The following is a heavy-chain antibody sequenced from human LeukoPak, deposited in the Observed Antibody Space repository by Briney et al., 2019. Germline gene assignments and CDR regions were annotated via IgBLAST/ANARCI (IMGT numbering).Heavy chain of an antibody. CDR3: ARMRSYYTGFDY. J-gene: IGHJ4*02. V-gene: IGHV3-21*01. CDR2: ISSSSSYI. CDR1: GFTFSSYS. D-gene: IGHD1-26*01. Sequence: KPGGSLRLSCAASGFTFSSYSMNWVRQAPGKGLEWVSSISSSSSYIYYADSVKGRFTISRDNAKNSLYLQMNSLRAEDTAVYYCARMRSYYTGFDYWGQGTLVTVSS.